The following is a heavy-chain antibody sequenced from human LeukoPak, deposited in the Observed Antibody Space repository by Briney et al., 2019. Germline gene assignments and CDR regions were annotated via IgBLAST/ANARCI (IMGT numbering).Heavy chain of an antibody. V-gene: IGHV3-23*01. CDR3: AKEQRAGTTPSFDY. D-gene: IGHD1-1*01. J-gene: IGHJ4*02. Sequence: GGSLRLSCAASGFTFSSHAMSWVRQAPGKGLQWVSAINAGGGSTYYADSVKGRFTISRDNSKNTLYLQMNSLRAEDTAIYYCAKEQRAGTTPSFDYWGPGALVTVSS. CDR1: GFTFSSHA. CDR2: INAGGGST.